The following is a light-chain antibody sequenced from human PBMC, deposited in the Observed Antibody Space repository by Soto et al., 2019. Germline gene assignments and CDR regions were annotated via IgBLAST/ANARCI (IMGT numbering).Light chain of an antibody. V-gene: IGKV3-15*01. CDR2: GTS. CDR3: QQYNNWPRT. CDR1: QSVSTN. J-gene: IGKJ1*01. Sequence: EIVMTQSPATLSVSPGERATLSCRASQSVSTNLAWYQQKPGQAPSLLIYGTSTRATGIPARFSGSGSGTEVTLTISSLHSEEFAVYYCQQYNNWPRTFGQGTKVEIK.